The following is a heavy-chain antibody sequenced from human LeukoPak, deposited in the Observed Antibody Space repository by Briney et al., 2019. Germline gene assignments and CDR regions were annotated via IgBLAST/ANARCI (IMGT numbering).Heavy chain of an antibody. V-gene: IGHV4-4*02. Sequence: PSETLSLTCAVSGGSISSSNWWSWVRQPPRKGLESIGEIYHSGSTYYNPSLKGRVTISVDKSKKQFSLNLSSLTAADTAVYYCARADGGNDNFDYWGQGTLVTVSS. D-gene: IGHD4-23*01. CDR3: ARADGGNDNFDY. CDR1: GGSISSSNW. J-gene: IGHJ4*02. CDR2: IYHSGST.